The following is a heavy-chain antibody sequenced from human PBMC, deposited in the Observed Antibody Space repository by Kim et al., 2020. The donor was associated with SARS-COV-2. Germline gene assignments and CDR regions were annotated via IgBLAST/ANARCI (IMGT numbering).Heavy chain of an antibody. J-gene: IGHJ4*02. V-gene: IGHV3-30*02. CDR2: K. CDR3: AKGDNSRAFEY. Sequence: KYYADSVKGRFTISRDNSKNTLYLQMNSLRAEDTAVYYCAKGDNSRAFEYWGQGTLVTVSS. D-gene: IGHD6-13*01.